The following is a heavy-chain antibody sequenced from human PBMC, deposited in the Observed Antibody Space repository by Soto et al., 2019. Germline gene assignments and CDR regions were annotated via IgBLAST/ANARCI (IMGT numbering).Heavy chain of an antibody. CDR2: ISWNSGSI. V-gene: IGHV3-9*01. J-gene: IGHJ6*02. CDR3: AKDAITMVRGVISYYGMDV. D-gene: IGHD3-10*01. CDR1: GFTFDDYA. Sequence: EVQLVESGGDLVQPGRSLRLSCAASGFTFDDYAMHWVRQAPGKGLEWVSGISWNSGSIGYADSVKGRFTISRDNAKNSLYLQMNSLRAEDTALYYCAKDAITMVRGVISYYGMDVWGQGTTVTVSS.